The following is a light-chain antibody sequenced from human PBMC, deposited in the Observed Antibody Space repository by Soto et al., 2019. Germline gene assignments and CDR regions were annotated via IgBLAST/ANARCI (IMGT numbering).Light chain of an antibody. Sequence: EIVLTQSPGTLSLSPGERATLSCRASQSVSSSYLAWYQQKPGQAPRLLIYGASSRATGIPDRLSGSGSGTDFTLTISRLEPEDFAVYYCQQYGSYYTFGQGTKLEIK. J-gene: IGKJ2*01. CDR3: QQYGSYYT. CDR1: QSVSSSY. CDR2: GAS. V-gene: IGKV3-20*01.